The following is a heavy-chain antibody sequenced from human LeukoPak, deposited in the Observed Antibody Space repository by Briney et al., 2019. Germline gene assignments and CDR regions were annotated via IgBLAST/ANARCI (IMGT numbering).Heavy chain of an antibody. CDR1: GGSFSGYY. J-gene: IGHJ6*03. Sequence: SETLSLTCAVYGGSFSGYYWSWIRQPPGKGLEWIGEINHSGSTNYNPSLKSRVTISVDTSKNQFSLKLSSVTAADTAVYYCARGQDGNHRFNYYYYMDVWGKGTTVTVSS. CDR2: INHSGST. V-gene: IGHV4-34*01. D-gene: IGHD1-14*01. CDR3: ARGQDGNHRFNYYYYMDV.